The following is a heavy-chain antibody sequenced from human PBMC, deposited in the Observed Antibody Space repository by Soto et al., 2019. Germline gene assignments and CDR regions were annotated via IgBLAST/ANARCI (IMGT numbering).Heavy chain of an antibody. J-gene: IGHJ4*02. D-gene: IGHD1-7*01. V-gene: IGHV3-23*01. CDR3: AKDKGDELFLGYYED. CDR1: GFTFSGYG. Sequence: PGGSLILSCAASGFTFSGYGMNWVRQAPGKGLEWVSAISGSGGATYYADSVKGRFTISRDNSKNTLYLQMNSLRVEDTAIYYCAKDKGDELFLGYYEDWGQGPLVTVS. CDR2: ISGSGGAT.